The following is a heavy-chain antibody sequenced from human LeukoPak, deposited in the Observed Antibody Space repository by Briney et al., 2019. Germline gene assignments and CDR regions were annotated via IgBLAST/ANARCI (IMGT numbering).Heavy chain of an antibody. J-gene: IGHJ6*02. V-gene: IGHV1-2*02. CDR3: ARVFIVVVPAAKVLPGMDV. CDR2: INPNSGGT. CDR1: GYTFTGYY. Sequence: ASVKVSCKASGYTFTGYYMHWVRQAPGQGLEWMGWINPNSGGTNYAQKFQGRVTMTRDTSISTAYMELSRLRSDDTAVYYCARVFIVVVPAAKVLPGMDVWGQGTTVTVSS. D-gene: IGHD2-2*01.